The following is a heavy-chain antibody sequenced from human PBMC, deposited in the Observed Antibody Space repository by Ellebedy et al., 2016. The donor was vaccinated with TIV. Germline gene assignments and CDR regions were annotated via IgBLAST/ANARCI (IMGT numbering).Heavy chain of an antibody. CDR2: ISTSSTYI. CDR3: ARDRLGGFDY. V-gene: IGHV3-21*01. D-gene: IGHD7-27*01. Sequence: GESLKISXEASGFTFSSYSMIWVRQAPGKGLEWVSSISTSSTYIFYRDSMKGRFTISRDNAKNSLYLLMSSLRAEDTAVYYCARDRLGGFDYWGQGTLVTVSS. J-gene: IGHJ4*02. CDR1: GFTFSSYS.